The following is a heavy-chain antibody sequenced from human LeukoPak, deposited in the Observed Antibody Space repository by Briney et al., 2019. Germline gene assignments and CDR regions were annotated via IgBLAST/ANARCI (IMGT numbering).Heavy chain of an antibody. D-gene: IGHD2-15*01. CDR3: ARGQGYSGYVVVVAATGYNWFDP. V-gene: IGHV4-34*01. CDR1: GGSFSGYY. J-gene: IGHJ5*02. CDR2: INHSGST. Sequence: PSETLSLTCAVYGGSFSGYYWSWIRQPPGKGLEWIGEINHSGSTNYNPSLKSRVTISVDTSKNQFSLKLSSVTAADTAVYYCARGQGYSGYVVVVAATGYNWFDPWGQGILVTVSS.